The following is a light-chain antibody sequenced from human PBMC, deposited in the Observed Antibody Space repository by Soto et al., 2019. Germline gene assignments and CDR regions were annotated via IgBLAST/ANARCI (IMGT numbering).Light chain of an antibody. J-gene: IGKJ1*01. Sequence: DIVMTRSPDSLAVSLGERATINCKSSQSGLYSSNNKNYLAWYQQKPGQPPKLLIYWASTRESGVPDRLSGSESGTDFSLTISSLQAEDVAVYYCQQYYSAPWTFGQGTKVEIK. CDR1: QSGLYSSNNKNY. CDR2: WAS. CDR3: QQYYSAPWT. V-gene: IGKV4-1*01.